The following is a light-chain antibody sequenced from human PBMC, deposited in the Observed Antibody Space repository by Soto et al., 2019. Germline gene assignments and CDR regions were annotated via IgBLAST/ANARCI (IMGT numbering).Light chain of an antibody. CDR2: EVS. V-gene: IGLV2-14*01. CDR1: SSDVGGYNF. Sequence: QSALTQPASVSGSPGQSITISCTGTSSDVGGYNFVSWYQHHPGKAPTLIIYEVSNRPSGVSNRFSASKSGNTASLTISGLQAEDEADYYCSSYTNSSTLVGFGGGTKLTVL. J-gene: IGLJ2*01. CDR3: SSYTNSSTLVG.